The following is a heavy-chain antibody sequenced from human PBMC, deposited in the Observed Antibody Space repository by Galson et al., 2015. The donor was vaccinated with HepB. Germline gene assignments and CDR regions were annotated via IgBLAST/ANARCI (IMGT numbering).Heavy chain of an antibody. V-gene: IGHV3-66*01. CDR2: IYDGGSI. CDR1: GFTVGASY. J-gene: IGHJ6*02. D-gene: IGHD4-17*01. Sequence: SLRLSCAASGFTVGASYMSWVRQAPGKGLEWVSVIYDGGSIYYADFAKGRFSISRDNSKNTLYLQMNSLRVEDTAVYYCARDRGRSDYGYYYGMDVWGQGTTVTVSS. CDR3: ARDRGRSDYGYYYGMDV.